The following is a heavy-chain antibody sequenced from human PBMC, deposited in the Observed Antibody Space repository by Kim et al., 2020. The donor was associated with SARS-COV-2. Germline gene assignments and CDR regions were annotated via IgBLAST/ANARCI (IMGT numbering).Heavy chain of an antibody. CDR3: ARDELRLAEPFYY. D-gene: IGHD3-10*01. Sequence: ASVKVSCKASGYTFNRYAMNWVRQAPGQRPECMGWIDTKTGTQRYAQGFTGRFIFSMDTSVSTAYLQIISLKAEDTAVYYCARDELRLAEPFYYWGQGTL. J-gene: IGHJ4*02. CDR2: IDTKTGTQ. CDR1: GYTFNRYA. V-gene: IGHV7-4-1*02.